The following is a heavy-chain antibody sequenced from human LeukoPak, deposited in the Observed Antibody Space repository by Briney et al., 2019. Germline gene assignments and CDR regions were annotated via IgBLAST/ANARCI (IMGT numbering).Heavy chain of an antibody. J-gene: IGHJ4*02. Sequence: EASVKVSCKASGYTFTSYGISWVRQAPGQGLEWMGWISAYNGNTNYAQKLQGRVTMTTDTSTSTAYMELRSLRSDDTAVYYCARDQFSYGLELELRGGFDYWGQGTLVTVSS. CDR1: GYTFTSYG. CDR2: ISAYNGNT. CDR3: ARDQFSYGLELELRGGFDY. V-gene: IGHV1-18*01. D-gene: IGHD1-7*01.